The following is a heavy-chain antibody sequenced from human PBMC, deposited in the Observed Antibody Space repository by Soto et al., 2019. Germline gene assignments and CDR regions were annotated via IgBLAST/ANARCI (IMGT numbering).Heavy chain of an antibody. CDR1: GFTFSSYG. Sequence: QVQLVESGGGVVQPGRSLRLSCAASGFTFSSYGMHWVRQAPGKGLEWVALISYDGSNKYYADSVKGRFTISRDNSKNTLYLQMNSLRAEDTAVYYCAKSSGYGYGFPFEYRGQGTLVTVSS. V-gene: IGHV3-30*18. CDR2: ISYDGSNK. CDR3: AKSSGYGYGFPFEY. D-gene: IGHD5-18*01. J-gene: IGHJ4*02.